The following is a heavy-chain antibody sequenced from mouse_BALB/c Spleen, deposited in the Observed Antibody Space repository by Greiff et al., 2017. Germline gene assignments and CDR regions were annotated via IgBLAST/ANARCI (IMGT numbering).Heavy chain of an antibody. Sequence: EVQRVESGGGLVQPGGSRKLSCAASGFTFSSFGMHWVRQAPEKGLEWVAYISSGSSTIYYADTVKGRFTISRDNPKNTLCLQMTSLRSEDTAMYYCARVYDGYSWFAYWGQGTLVTVSA. CDR2: ISSGSSTI. CDR3: ARVYDGYSWFAY. D-gene: IGHD2-3*01. J-gene: IGHJ3*01. V-gene: IGHV5-17*02. CDR1: GFTFSSFG.